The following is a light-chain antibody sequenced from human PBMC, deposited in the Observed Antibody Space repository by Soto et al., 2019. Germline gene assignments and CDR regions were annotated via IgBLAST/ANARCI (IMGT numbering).Light chain of an antibody. V-gene: IGLV2-14*01. Sequence: QSALTQPASVSGSPGQSITISCTGTSSDVGGYNYVSWYQQHPGKAPKLMIYEVSNRPLGVSNRFSGSKSGNTASLTISGLQAEDEADYYCTSYAGTYTHVVFGGGTKLTVL. CDR2: EVS. J-gene: IGLJ2*01. CDR3: TSYAGTYTHVV. CDR1: SSDVGGYNY.